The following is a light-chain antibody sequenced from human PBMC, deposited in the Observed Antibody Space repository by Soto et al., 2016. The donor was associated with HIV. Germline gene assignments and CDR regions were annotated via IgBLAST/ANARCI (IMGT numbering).Light chain of an antibody. CDR1: NVGSKS. J-gene: IGLJ2*01. V-gene: IGLV3-21*03. Sequence: SYVLTQPPSLSVAPRKTARITCGGNNVGSKSVQWYQQKPGQAPILVLYDDSDRPSKIPDRFSGSKSGNTATLNINRVEAGDEADYYCQVWDRSSDHVVFGGGTKLVVL. CDR2: DDS. CDR3: QVWDRSSDHVV.